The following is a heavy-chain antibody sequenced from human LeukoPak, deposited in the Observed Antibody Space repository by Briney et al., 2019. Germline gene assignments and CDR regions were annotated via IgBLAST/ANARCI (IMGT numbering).Heavy chain of an antibody. CDR3: ARDGAGDYDSSGYYPTGYFDY. CDR2: INPSGGST. Sequence: ASVKVSCKVSGYTLTELSMHWVRQAPGQGLEWMGIINPSGGSTSYAQKFQGRVTMTRDTSTSTVYMELSSLRSEDTAVYYCARDGAGDYDSSGYYPTGYFDYWGQGTLVTVSS. CDR1: GYTLTELS. J-gene: IGHJ4*02. D-gene: IGHD3-22*01. V-gene: IGHV1-46*01.